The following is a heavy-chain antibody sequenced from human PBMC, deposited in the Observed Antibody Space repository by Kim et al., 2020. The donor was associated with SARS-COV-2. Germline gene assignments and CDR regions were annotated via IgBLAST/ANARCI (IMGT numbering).Heavy chain of an antibody. J-gene: IGHJ4*02. D-gene: IGHD3-10*01. Sequence: GESLKISCKGSGYSFTSYWIGWVRQMPGKGLEWMGIIYPGDSDTRYSPSFQGQVTISADKSISTAYLQWSSLKASDTAMYYCARLPYYYGSGSYLGFDYWGQGTLVTVSS. V-gene: IGHV5-51*01. CDR3: ARLPYYYGSGSYLGFDY. CDR1: GYSFTSYW. CDR2: IYPGDSDT.